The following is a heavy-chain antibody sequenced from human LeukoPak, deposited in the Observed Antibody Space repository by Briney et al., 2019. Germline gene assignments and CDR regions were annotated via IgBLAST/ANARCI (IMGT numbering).Heavy chain of an antibody. V-gene: IGHV3-48*01. D-gene: IGHD4-17*01. J-gene: IGHJ4*02. CDR1: GFPFSSYS. CDR2: ISSSSSTI. CDR3: ASYGDEGYFDY. Sequence: GGSLSLSCAASGFPFSSYSMNWVRQAPGKGLGWVSYISSSSSTIYYADSVKGRFTISRDNAKNSLYLQMNSLRTEDTALYYCASYGDEGYFDYWGQGALVTVSS.